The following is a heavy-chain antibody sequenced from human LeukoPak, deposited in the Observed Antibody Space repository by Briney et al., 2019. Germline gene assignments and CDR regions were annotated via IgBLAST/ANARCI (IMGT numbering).Heavy chain of an antibody. D-gene: IGHD5/OR15-5a*01. CDR1: GFTFSSSA. CDR2: ISNDGTNN. Sequence: GGSLRLSCAASGFTFSSSAMHWVRQAPGKGLEWVAVISNDGTNNYYADSVKGRFTISRDNSKNTLYLQMNSLRAEDTAAYYCAKSLRYSNNWDPYYYFSYGLDVWGQGTAVTVSS. J-gene: IGHJ6*02. V-gene: IGHV3-30*18. CDR3: AKSLRYSNNWDPYYYFSYGLDV.